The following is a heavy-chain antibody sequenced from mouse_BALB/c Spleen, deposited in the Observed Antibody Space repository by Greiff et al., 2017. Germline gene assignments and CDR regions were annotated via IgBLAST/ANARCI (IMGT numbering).Heavy chain of an antibody. V-gene: IGHV1S81*02. CDR1: GYTFTSYY. J-gene: IGHJ3*01. Sequence: VQLQESGAELVKPGASVKLSCKASGYTFTSYYMYWVKQRPGQGLEWIGEINPSNGGTNFNEKFKSKATLTVDKSSSTAYMQLSSLTSEDSAVYYCTRGDPFAYWGQGTLVTVSA. CDR3: TRGDPFAY. CDR2: INPSNGGT.